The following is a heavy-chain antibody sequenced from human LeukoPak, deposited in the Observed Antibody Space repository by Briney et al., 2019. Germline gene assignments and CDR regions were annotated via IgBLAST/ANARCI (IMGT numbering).Heavy chain of an antibody. J-gene: IGHJ3*02. CDR3: ARGMYSSPLGAFDI. D-gene: IGHD6-13*01. Sequence: SETLSLTCSVSGGYISSYYWSWIRQPAGKGLESIGHISTSGSTNYNPSLKSRVTISVDTSKNQFSLKLSSVTAADTAVYYCARGMYSSPLGAFDIWGQGTMVTVSS. V-gene: IGHV4-4*07. CDR2: ISTSGST. CDR1: GGYISSYY.